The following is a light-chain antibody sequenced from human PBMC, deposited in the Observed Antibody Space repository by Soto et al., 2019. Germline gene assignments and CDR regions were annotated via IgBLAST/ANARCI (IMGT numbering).Light chain of an antibody. CDR2: ATS. CDR3: QHYIRAPYS. Sequence: DIQMTQSPSSLSASVGDRVTITCRASQGISYYLAWYQQMPGKAPKLLMYATSTLQSGVPSRFSGSGSGTDFTLTITSLQPEDVANYYCQHYIRAPYSFGQGTKLEIK. CDR1: QGISYY. J-gene: IGKJ2*03. V-gene: IGKV1-27*01.